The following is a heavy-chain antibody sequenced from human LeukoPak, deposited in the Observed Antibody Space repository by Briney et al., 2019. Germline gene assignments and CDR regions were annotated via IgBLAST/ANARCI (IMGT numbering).Heavy chain of an antibody. V-gene: IGHV3-23*01. CDR2: ISGSGGST. J-gene: IGHJ4*02. CDR3: TTDSTTSVAGIFDS. D-gene: IGHD6-19*01. CDR1: GFTVSTNY. Sequence: GGSLRLSCAASGFTVSTNYMNWVRQAPGKGLEWVSTISGSGGSTYYADSVKGRFAISRDSSKNTLYLQMSSLRAEDTAVYYCTTDSTTSVAGIFDSWGQGTLVTVSS.